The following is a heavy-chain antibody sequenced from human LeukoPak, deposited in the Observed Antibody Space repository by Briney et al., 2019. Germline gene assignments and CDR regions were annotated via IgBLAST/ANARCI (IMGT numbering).Heavy chain of an antibody. D-gene: IGHD1-14*01. J-gene: IGHJ4*02. V-gene: IGHV3-21*01. CDR1: GFTFTTYA. Sequence: GGSLRLSCAASGFTFTTYAMTWVRQAPGKGLEWVSSISSSSSYIYYADSVKGRFTISRDNAKNSLYLQMNSLRAEDTAVYYCAKTGGQEAVFDYWGQGTLVAVSS. CDR2: ISSSSSYI. CDR3: AKTGGQEAVFDY.